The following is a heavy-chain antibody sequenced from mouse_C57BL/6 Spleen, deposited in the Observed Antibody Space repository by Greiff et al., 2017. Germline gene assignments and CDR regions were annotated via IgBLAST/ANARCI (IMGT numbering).Heavy chain of an antibody. D-gene: IGHD2-1*01. CDR2: IYPGDGDT. CDR1: GYAFSSSW. V-gene: IGHV1-82*01. J-gene: IGHJ4*01. Sequence: VKLQESGPELVKPGASVKISCKASGYAFSSSWMNWVKQRPGKGLEWIGRIYPGDGDTNYNGKFKGKATLTADKSSSTAYMQLSSLTSEDSAVYFCAHYGNYDYAMDYWGQGTSVTVSS. CDR3: AHYGNYDYAMDY.